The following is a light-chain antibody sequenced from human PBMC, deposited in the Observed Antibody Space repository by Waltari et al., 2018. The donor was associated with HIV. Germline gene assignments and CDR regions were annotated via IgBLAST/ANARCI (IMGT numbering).Light chain of an antibody. V-gene: IGKV4-1*01. CDR2: WAS. J-gene: IGKJ1*01. Sequence: DIVMTQSPDSLAVSLGERATIDCKSSQSVFYGSNNRHHLAWYQQKAGQPPKLLIAWASTRESGVPDRFSGSGSGTDFTLTISSLQAEDVAVYYCQQYYTSPKTFGQGTKVEIK. CDR1: QSVFYGSNNRHH. CDR3: QQYYTSPKT.